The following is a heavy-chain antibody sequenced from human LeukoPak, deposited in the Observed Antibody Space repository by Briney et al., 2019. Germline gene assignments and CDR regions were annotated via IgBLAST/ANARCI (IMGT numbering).Heavy chain of an antibody. J-gene: IGHJ4*02. CDR3: AKVGGRGYSYGHYYFDY. CDR2: ISGSGGST. D-gene: IGHD5-18*01. V-gene: IGHV3-23*01. CDR1: GFTFSSYA. Sequence: GGSLRLSCAASGFTFSSYAMSWVRQAPGKGLEWVSAISGSGGSTYYADSVKGRFTISRDNSKNTLYLQMNSLRAEDTAVYYCAKVGGRGYSYGHYYFDYWGQGTLVTVSS.